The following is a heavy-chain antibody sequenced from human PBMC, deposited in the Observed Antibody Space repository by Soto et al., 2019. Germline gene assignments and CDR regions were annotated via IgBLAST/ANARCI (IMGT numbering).Heavy chain of an antibody. CDR1: GFTFNSYA. Sequence: LRLSCAASGFTFNSYAMSWVRQAPGKGLEWVSAISGSGGSTYYAVSVQGRFTISRDKSKNTLYLQRNSLRAEDTAVYYCAKDGSGVAGKYFDYWGQGTLVTVSS. D-gene: IGHD6-19*01. CDR3: AKDGSGVAGKYFDY. CDR2: ISGSGGST. J-gene: IGHJ4*02. V-gene: IGHV3-23*01.